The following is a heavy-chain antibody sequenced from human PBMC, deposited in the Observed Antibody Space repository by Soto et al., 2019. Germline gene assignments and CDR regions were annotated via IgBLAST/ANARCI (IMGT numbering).Heavy chain of an antibody. CDR2: VIPMLSMS. CDR1: GDTFSSYT. CDR3: ARXYGSGSRAFDY. Sequence: QVHLVQSGVEVKKPGSSVKVSCKASGDTFSSYTXXXXXXXXXLXLEWMGRVIPMLSMSNYALKFQGRVTXTXXXXXXXXXXXXXXXXXXXXXXYYCARXYGSGSRAFDYWGQGALVTVSS. J-gene: IGHJ4*02. D-gene: IGHD3-10*01. V-gene: IGHV1-69*02.